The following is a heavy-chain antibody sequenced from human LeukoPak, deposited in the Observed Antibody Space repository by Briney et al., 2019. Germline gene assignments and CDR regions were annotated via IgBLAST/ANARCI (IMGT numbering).Heavy chain of an antibody. CDR2: INPNSGGT. D-gene: IGHD1-26*01. V-gene: IGHV1-2*02. Sequence: ASVKVSCKASGYTFTDYYMNWVRQAPGQXLEWMGWINPNSGGTNSAQKFQGRVTMTRDTSISTAYMELNRLTSDDTAVYYCAAYSGSYGGSFDYWGQGTLVTVSS. J-gene: IGHJ4*02. CDR1: GYTFTDYY. CDR3: AAYSGSYGGSFDY.